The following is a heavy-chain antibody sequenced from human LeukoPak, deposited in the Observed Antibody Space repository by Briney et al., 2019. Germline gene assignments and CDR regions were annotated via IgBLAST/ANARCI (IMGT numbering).Heavy chain of an antibody. CDR2: IYTSGST. Sequence: SETLSLTCSVSGDSIRSGTYYWSWIRQPAGKGLEWIGRIYTSGSTNYNPSLKSRVTISVDKSKNQFSLKLSSVTAADTAVYYCARGLSIAAAGVFDYWGQGTLVTVSS. CDR3: ARGLSIAAAGVFDY. J-gene: IGHJ4*02. D-gene: IGHD6-13*01. CDR1: GDSIRSGTYY. V-gene: IGHV4-61*02.